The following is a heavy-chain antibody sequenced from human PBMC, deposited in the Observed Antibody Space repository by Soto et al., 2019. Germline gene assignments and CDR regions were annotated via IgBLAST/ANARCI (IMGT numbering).Heavy chain of an antibody. CDR2: ILVDGRT. J-gene: IGHJ3*02. CDR1: GFICSSYD. CDR3: AKATATGGGAFDI. Sequence: GGSLRLSCAASGFICSSYDMSRVRQAPGKGLEWVSTILVDGRTFYVDSVKGRFTIPRDSSQNTVYLQMNSLTAGDTALYYCAKATATGGGAFDICGQGTMVTVSS. D-gene: IGHD2-8*02. V-gene: IGHV3-23*01.